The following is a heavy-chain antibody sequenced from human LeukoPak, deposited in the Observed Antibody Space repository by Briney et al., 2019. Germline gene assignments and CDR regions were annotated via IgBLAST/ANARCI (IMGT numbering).Heavy chain of an antibody. CDR1: GGTFSSYA. Sequence: SVKVSCKASGGTFSSYAISWVRQAPGQGLEWMGRIIPTLGIANYAQKFQGRVTITADKSTSTAYMELSSLRSEDTAVYYCARRGLSASYYYYYYGMDVWGQGTTVTVSS. D-gene: IGHD3-16*01. V-gene: IGHV1-69*04. J-gene: IGHJ6*02. CDR3: ARRGLSASYYYYYYGMDV. CDR2: IIPTLGIA.